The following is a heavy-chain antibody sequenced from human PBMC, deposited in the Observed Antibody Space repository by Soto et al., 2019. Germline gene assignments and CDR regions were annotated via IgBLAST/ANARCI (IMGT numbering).Heavy chain of an antibody. CDR3: ASSTYGSGSYYSYYYYGMDV. Sequence: PGGSLRLSCVASGFTFDSYAMNWIRQAPGKGLEWVSVISGGGTSTYYADSVKGRFTVSRDNSKNSLYLQMNSLRDEDTAVYYCASSTYGSGSYYSYYYYGMDVWGQGTTVTVSS. V-gene: IGHV3-23*01. CDR1: GFTFDSYA. CDR2: ISGGGTST. J-gene: IGHJ6*02. D-gene: IGHD3-10*01.